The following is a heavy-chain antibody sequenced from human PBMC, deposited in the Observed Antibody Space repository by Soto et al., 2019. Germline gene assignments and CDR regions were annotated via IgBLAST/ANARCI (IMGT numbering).Heavy chain of an antibody. D-gene: IGHD6-19*01. J-gene: IGHJ4*02. CDR1: GFTFSSYA. CDR3: ARDDSSGFPNY. CDR2: ISYDGSNK. Sequence: QVQLVESGGGVVQPGRSLRLSCVASGFTFSSYAMHWVRQAPGKGLEWVAVISYDGSNKYYADSVKGRFTISRDNSKNTLYLQMNSLRAEDTAVYYCARDDSSGFPNYWGQGTLVTVSS. V-gene: IGHV3-30-3*01.